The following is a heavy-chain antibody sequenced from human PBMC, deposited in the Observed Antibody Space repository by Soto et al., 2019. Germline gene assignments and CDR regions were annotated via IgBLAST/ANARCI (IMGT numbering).Heavy chain of an antibody. CDR1: GFTFGDYA. Sequence: GGSLRLSCSGSGFTFGDYAMNWFRQAPGKGLEWVGFIRSKTYRGTTEYAASVKGRFTISRDDSKSIAYLQMDSLKTEDTAVYYCTREGYCTSKRCSDDDYMDVWGKGTTVTVSS. V-gene: IGHV3-49*03. D-gene: IGHD2-2*01. CDR3: TREGYCTSKRCSDDDYMDV. J-gene: IGHJ6*03. CDR2: IRSKTYRGTT.